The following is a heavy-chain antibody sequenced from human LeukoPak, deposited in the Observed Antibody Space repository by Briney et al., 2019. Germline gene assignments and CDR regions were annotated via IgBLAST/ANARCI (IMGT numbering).Heavy chain of an antibody. Sequence: SETLSLTCAVYGGSFSGFYWSWLRQPPGQGLEWIGEINHSGITYYNPSLKSRITMSVDTSENQFSLRLRSVTAAETAMYYCARGGIIGTTNNWFDPWGQATLVTVSS. V-gene: IGHV4-34*01. CDR3: ARGGIIGTTNNWFDP. D-gene: IGHD1-20*01. CDR1: GGSFSGFY. CDR2: INHSGIT. J-gene: IGHJ5*02.